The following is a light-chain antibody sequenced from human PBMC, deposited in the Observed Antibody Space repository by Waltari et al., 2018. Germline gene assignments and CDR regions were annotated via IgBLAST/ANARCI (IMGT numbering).Light chain of an antibody. V-gene: IGKV1-5*03. CDR3: QASYTEPYF. Sequence: DIQMTQSPSSLSASVGDKVTITCRASQSISTWLAWFHLKPGKAPKLLIYKASNLESGVPSRFSGSGSGTEFTLTISSLLPEDFATYYCQASYTEPYFFGQGTKLEIK. CDR1: QSISTW. CDR2: KAS. J-gene: IGKJ2*01.